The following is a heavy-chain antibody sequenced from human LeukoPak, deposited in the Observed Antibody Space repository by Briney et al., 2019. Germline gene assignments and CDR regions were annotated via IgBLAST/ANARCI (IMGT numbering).Heavy chain of an antibody. CDR2: IMQDGSEK. CDR1: GFTFSTYW. Sequence: GGSLRLSCAASGFTFSTYWMTWVRQVPGKGLEWVANIMQDGSEKNYVDSVKGRFTISRDNAKNSLYLQMNSLRAEDTAVYYCARDNYGSGSYYTYFDYWGQGTLVTVSS. D-gene: IGHD3-10*01. CDR3: ARDNYGSGSYYTYFDY. J-gene: IGHJ4*02. V-gene: IGHV3-7*01.